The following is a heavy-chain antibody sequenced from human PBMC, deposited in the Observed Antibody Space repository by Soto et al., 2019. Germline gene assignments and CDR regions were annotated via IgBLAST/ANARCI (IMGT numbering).Heavy chain of an antibody. Sequence: QVQLQESGPGLVKPSQTLSLTCTVSGGSISSGGYYWSWIRQHPGKGLEWIGYIYYSGSTYYNPSLKGRVTLSVDTSKNQFSLKLSSVTAADTAVYYCARGSYYDSSGYYGPWGQGTLVTVSS. J-gene: IGHJ5*02. CDR2: IYYSGST. CDR3: ARGSYYDSSGYYGP. V-gene: IGHV4-31*03. D-gene: IGHD3-22*01. CDR1: GGSISSGGYY.